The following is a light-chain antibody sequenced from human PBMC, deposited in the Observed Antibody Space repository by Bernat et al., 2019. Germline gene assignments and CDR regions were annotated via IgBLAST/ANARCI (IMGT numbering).Light chain of an antibody. V-gene: IGKV1-16*01. CDR3: HQYGSPFRS. Sequence: DIQMTQSPPSLSASVGDRVTITCRASQGITRYLVWFQQKPGKAPKSLIYAASSLESGVPSRVSGTGSGTDFTLTINSLQPEDFATYYCHQYGSPFRSFGQGTTVEIK. J-gene: IGKJ2*01. CDR1: QGITRY. CDR2: AAS.